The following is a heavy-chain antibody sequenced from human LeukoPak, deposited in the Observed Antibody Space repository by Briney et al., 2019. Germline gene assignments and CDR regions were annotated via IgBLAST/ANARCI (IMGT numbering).Heavy chain of an antibody. CDR2: ISNSRTYT. J-gene: IGHJ4*02. D-gene: IGHD3-10*01. CDR1: GFTFSDYY. CDR3: ARSYYGSQGNFDY. Sequence: GGSLRLSCAASGFTFSDYYMSWIRQAPGKGLEYVSYISNSRTYTNYADSVKGRFTISRDNSKNSLHLQMNSLRAEDTAVYYCARSYYGSQGNFDYWGQGTLVTVSS. V-gene: IGHV3-11*03.